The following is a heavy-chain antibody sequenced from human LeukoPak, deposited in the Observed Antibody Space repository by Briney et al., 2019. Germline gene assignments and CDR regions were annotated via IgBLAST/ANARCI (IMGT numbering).Heavy chain of an antibody. CDR2: IGESGGNT. D-gene: IGHD2-15*01. CDR3: ARHSTGAS. J-gene: IGHJ4*02. CDR1: GFTFSSDT. V-gene: IGHV3-23*01. Sequence: GGPLRLSCIASGFTFSSDTMAWVRQSPGKGLEWVSGIGESGGNTYYIDSVKGRFTISRDNSKNTLYLQMNSLRVEDTATYYCARHSTGASWGQGTLVTVSS.